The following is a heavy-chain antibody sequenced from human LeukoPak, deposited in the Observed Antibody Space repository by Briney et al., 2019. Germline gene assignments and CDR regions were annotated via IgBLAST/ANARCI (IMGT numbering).Heavy chain of an antibody. D-gene: IGHD2-8*02. Sequence: GGSLRLSCVASGFTFSTFGMNWVRQAPGKGLEWVSYVSSIRTTIYYADSVKGRFTISRDDAKSSLYLQMNSLRAEDTALYYCARMSTGCYDDYWGQGTLVAVSS. J-gene: IGHJ4*02. CDR1: GFTFSTFG. CDR2: VSSIRTTI. V-gene: IGHV3-48*01. CDR3: ARMSTGCYDDY.